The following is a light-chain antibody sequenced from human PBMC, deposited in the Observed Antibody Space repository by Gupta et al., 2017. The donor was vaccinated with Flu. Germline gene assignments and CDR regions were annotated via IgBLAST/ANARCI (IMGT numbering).Light chain of an antibody. V-gene: IGLV1-36*01. CDR3: AAWDDSLNDWV. Sequence: RVTISCSGSSSNIGKNAVNWYQQLPGKAPKLLIYYDDVLPSGVAGRFSGSKSGTSASLAISGLQSEDEADYYCAAWDDSLNDWVFGGGTKLTVL. CDR2: YDD. CDR1: SSNIGKNA. J-gene: IGLJ3*02.